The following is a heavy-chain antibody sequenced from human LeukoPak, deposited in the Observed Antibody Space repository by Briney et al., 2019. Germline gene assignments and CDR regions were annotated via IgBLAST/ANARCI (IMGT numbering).Heavy chain of an antibody. CDR1: GFTFSSYW. V-gene: IGHV3-74*01. CDR3: TRDSSYGYDF. J-gene: IGHJ4*02. Sequence: GGSLRLSCAASGFTFSSYWMHWVRQAPGKGLVWVSRNKSDGTYTTYADSVKGRFTISRDKAKNTLYLQMNSLRAEDTAVYYCTRDSSYGYDFWGQGTLVTVSS. D-gene: IGHD5-18*01. CDR2: NKSDGTYT.